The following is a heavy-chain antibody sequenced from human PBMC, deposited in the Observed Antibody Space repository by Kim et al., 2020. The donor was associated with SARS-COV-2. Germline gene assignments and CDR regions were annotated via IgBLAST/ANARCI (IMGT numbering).Heavy chain of an antibody. V-gene: IGHV1-46*01. J-gene: IGHJ4*02. CDR3: ARDNGTTRSGYYFDY. D-gene: IGHD4-17*01. Sequence: QKVQGRVTMARDTSTSTVYMELSSRRSEDTAVYYCARDNGTTRSGYYFDYWGQGTLVTVSS.